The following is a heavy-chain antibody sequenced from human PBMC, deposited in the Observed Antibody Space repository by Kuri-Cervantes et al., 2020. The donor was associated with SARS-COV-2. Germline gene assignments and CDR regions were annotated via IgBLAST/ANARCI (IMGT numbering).Heavy chain of an antibody. D-gene: IGHD1-1*01. Sequence: SVKVSCKASGGTFSSYTISWLRQAPGQGLEWMGGIIPIFGTANYAQRFQGRVTMTRDTSINTAYMELSSLRSDDTAVYFCTRDIGDWNPDGFDIWGQGTMVTVSS. CDR1: GGTFSSYT. CDR2: IIPIFGTA. J-gene: IGHJ3*02. V-gene: IGHV1-69*05. CDR3: TRDIGDWNPDGFDI.